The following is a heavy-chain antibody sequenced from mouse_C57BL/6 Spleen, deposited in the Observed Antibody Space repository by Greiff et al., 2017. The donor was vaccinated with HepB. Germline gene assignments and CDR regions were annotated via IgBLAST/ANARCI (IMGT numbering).Heavy chain of an antibody. CDR2: INYDGSST. CDR3: ARANDGYYRGYYAMDY. CDR1: GFTFSDYY. J-gene: IGHJ4*01. Sequence: EVKLMESEGGLVQPGSSMKLSCTASGFTFSDYYMAWVRQVPEKGLEWVANINYDGSSTYYLDSLKSRFIISRDNAKNILYLQMSSLKSEDTATYYCARANDGYYRGYYAMDYWGQGTSVTVSS. D-gene: IGHD2-3*01. V-gene: IGHV5-16*01.